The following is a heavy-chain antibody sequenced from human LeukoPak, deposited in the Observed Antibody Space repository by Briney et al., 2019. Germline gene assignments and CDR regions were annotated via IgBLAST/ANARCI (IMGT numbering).Heavy chain of an antibody. J-gene: IGHJ6*02. D-gene: IGHD6-13*01. CDR3: ARTGIAAAETRYYNYYYGLDI. Sequence: GGSLRLSCAASGFTFKNYWMTWVRQAPGKGLEWVASIKKDGGEKYYEDSVKGRFIISRDNSKNTLYLQMNSLRAEDTAVYYCARTGIAAAETRYYNYYYGLDIWGQGTTVTVSS. V-gene: IGHV3-7*01. CDR1: GFTFKNYW. CDR2: IKKDGGEK.